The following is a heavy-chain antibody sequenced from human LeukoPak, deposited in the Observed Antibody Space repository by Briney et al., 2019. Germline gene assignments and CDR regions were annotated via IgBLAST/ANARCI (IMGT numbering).Heavy chain of an antibody. CDR3: ARGTYDSSGYYYPSIEPYYFDY. CDR2: FHDSEST. J-gene: IGHJ4*02. D-gene: IGHD3-22*01. V-gene: IGHV4-59*12. Sequence: SETLSLTCNVSGGSISSNYWSWIRQPPGKGLEWIGYFHDSESTNYNPSLKSRVSISVDTSKNQFSLKLSSVTAADTAVYYCARGTYDSSGYYYPSIEPYYFDYWGQGTLVTVSS. CDR1: GGSISSNY.